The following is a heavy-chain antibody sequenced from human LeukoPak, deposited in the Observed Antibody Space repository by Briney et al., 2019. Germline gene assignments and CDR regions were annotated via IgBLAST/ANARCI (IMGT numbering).Heavy chain of an antibody. Sequence: SETLSLTCTVSGGSISSYYWNWIRQPPGKGLEWIGNIFYSGTTDSNPSLKSRVTISVDTSKNQFSLKLSSVTAADPAVYYCARGSIVATRFDYWGQGTLVTVSS. D-gene: IGHD5-12*01. J-gene: IGHJ4*02. CDR2: IFYSGTT. CDR3: ARGSIVATRFDY. V-gene: IGHV4-59*01. CDR1: GGSISSYY.